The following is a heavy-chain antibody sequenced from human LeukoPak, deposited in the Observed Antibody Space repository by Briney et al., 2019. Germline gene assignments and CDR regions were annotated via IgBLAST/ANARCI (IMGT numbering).Heavy chain of an antibody. V-gene: IGHV1-2*02. CDR3: ARSSITVVRGAYEIFDY. D-gene: IGHD3-10*01. J-gene: IGHJ4*02. CDR2: VNPNGGTT. Sequence: ASVKVSCKASGYTFTGHYIHWVRQAPGQGLEWMGWVNPNGGTTKYEQSFQDRVALTRDTSINTAYMELTMLTSDDTAVYYCARSSITVVRGAYEIFDYWGQGTLVTVSS. CDR1: GYTFTGHY.